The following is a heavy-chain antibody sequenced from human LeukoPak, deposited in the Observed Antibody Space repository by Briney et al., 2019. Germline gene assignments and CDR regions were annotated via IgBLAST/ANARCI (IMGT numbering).Heavy chain of an antibody. CDR2: INHSGST. J-gene: IGHJ4*02. CDR3: ARGARLRYFDWLQGGRGYYFDY. D-gene: IGHD3-9*01. Sequence: PSETLSLTCAVYGGSFSGYYWSWIRQPPGKGREWIGEINHSGSTNYNPSLKSRVTISVDTSKNQFSLKLSSVTDADTAVYYCARGARLRYFDWLQGGRGYYFDYWGQGTLVTVS. V-gene: IGHV4-34*01. CDR1: GGSFSGYY.